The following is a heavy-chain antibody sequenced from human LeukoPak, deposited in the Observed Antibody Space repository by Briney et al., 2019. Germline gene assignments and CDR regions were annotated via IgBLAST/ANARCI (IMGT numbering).Heavy chain of an antibody. Sequence: GGSLRLSCAASGFTFSSYEMNWVRLAPGKGLEWVSYISSSGSTIYYADSVKGRFTISRDNAKNSLYLQMNSLRAEDTAVYYCASVGDSSGYYGYWGQGTLVTVSS. CDR1: GFTFSSYE. D-gene: IGHD3-22*01. V-gene: IGHV3-48*03. CDR3: ASVGDSSGYYGY. CDR2: ISSSGSTI. J-gene: IGHJ4*02.